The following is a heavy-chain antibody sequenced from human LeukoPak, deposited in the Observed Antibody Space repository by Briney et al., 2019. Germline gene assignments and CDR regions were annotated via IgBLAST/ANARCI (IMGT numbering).Heavy chain of an antibody. CDR3: ARGPDSGSYPSS. D-gene: IGHD6-19*01. CDR1: GASISSGHY. CDR2: VYYTGVT. V-gene: IGHV4-39*01. J-gene: IGHJ5*02. Sequence: SETVSLTCTVSGASISSGHYWGWIRQPPGKGLEGVGSVYYTGVTDYTPSLKSRVTISVARSQNQFSLKLRSVTAAATAVYSCARGPDSGSYPSSWGQGALVSVSS.